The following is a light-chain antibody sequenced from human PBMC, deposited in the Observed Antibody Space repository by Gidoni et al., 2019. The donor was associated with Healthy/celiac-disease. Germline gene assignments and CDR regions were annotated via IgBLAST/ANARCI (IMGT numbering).Light chain of an antibody. V-gene: IGKV3-15*01. J-gene: IGKJ2*01. CDR3: QQYNNWHPYT. Sequence: EIVMTQSPATLSVSPGERATLSCRASQSVSSNLAWYQPKPGQAPRLLIYGASTRATGIPARFSGSGSGTEFTLTISSLQSEDFAVYYCQQYNNWHPYTFGQGTKLEIK. CDR1: QSVSSN. CDR2: GAS.